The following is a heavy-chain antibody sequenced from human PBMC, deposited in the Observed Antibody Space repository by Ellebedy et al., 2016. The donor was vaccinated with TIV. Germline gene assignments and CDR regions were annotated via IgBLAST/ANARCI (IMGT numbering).Heavy chain of an antibody. J-gene: IGHJ5*02. CDR3: ARGPWGSGAVNWFDP. CDR2: IKEDGSEK. D-gene: IGHD3-10*01. V-gene: IGHV3-7*01. CDR1: GFTFSSYW. Sequence: PGGSLRLSCAASGFTFSSYWMSWVRQAPGKGLEWVANIKEDGSEKYYVDSVKGRFTISRDNAKNSLYLQMTSLRAEDTAVYYCARGPWGSGAVNWFDPWGQGTLVTVSS.